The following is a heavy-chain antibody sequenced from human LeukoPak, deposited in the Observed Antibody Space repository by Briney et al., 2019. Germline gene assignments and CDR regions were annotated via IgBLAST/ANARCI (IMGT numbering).Heavy chain of an antibody. V-gene: IGHV3-7*05. D-gene: IGHD3-3*01. CDR2: IKEDGSQK. Sequence: GGSLRLSCAASGFTFGTYWMSWVRQAPGKGLEWVANIKEDGSQKYYVDSVKGRFTISRDNAKNSLYLQMNSLRAEDTAVYYCAREVRLLEWSTYYYYGMDVWGQGTTVTVSS. J-gene: IGHJ6*02. CDR3: AREVRLLEWSTYYYYGMDV. CDR1: GFTFGTYW.